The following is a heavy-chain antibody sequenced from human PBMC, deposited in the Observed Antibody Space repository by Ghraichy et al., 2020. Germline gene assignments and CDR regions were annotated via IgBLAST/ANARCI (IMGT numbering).Heavy chain of an antibody. CDR2: IYTSGST. Sequence: SETLSLTCTVSGGSISSGSYYWSWIRQPAGKGLEWIGRIYTSGSTNYNPSLKSRVTMSVDTSKNQFSLKLSSVTAADTAVYYCARSYSSSWLYNWFDPWGQGTLVTVSS. V-gene: IGHV4-61*02. CDR1: GGSISSGSYY. J-gene: IGHJ5*02. D-gene: IGHD6-13*01. CDR3: ARSYSSSWLYNWFDP.